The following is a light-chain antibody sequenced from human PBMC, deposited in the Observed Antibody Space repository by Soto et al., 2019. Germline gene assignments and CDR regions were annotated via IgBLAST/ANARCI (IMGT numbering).Light chain of an antibody. J-gene: IGLJ3*02. Sequence: QSALTQPRSVSGSPGQSVTISCTGTSSDVGGYKYVAWYQQHPGKAPKLMIYDVIERPSGVPDRFSGSKSGNTASLTISGLQAEDEADYYCCSYAGSYTWVFGGGTQLTVL. CDR1: SSDVGGYKY. CDR3: CSYAGSYTWV. CDR2: DVI. V-gene: IGLV2-11*01.